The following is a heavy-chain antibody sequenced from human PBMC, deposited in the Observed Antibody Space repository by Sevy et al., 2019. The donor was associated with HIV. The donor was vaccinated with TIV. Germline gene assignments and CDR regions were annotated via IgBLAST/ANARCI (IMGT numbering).Heavy chain of an antibody. CDR1: GFTFSSYN. CDR2: ITSGSSYI. CDR3: ARDKTILEGRYGMDV. D-gene: IGHD3-3*01. V-gene: IGHV3-21*01. Sequence: GGSQRLSCAASGFTFSSYNINWVRQAPGKGLEWVSSITSGSSYIFYADSVKGRFTTSRDNAKNSLYLQMNSLRAEDTAVYYCARDKTILEGRYGMDVWGQGSTVTVSS. J-gene: IGHJ6*02.